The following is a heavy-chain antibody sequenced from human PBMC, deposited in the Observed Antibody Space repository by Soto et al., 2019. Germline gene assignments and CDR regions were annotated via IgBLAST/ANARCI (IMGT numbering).Heavy chain of an antibody. J-gene: IGHJ6*03. Sequence: SETLSLTCTVSGGSISSSSYYWGWIRQPPGKGLEWIGSIYYSGSTYYNPSLKSRVTISVDTSKNQFSLKLSSVTAADTAVYYCARLPSRIVVVPAAMTYYYYMDVWGKGTTVTVSS. CDR3: ARLPSRIVVVPAAMTYYYYMDV. D-gene: IGHD2-2*01. CDR2: IYYSGST. V-gene: IGHV4-39*01. CDR1: GGSISSSSYY.